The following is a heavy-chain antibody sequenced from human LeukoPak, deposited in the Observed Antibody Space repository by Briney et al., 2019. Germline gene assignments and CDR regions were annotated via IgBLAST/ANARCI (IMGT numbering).Heavy chain of an antibody. CDR1: GITLSSFW. D-gene: IGHD6-6*01. CDR3: ARPYSSSSGVDY. V-gene: IGHV3-23*01. J-gene: IGHJ4*02. Sequence: GGSLRLSCVGSGITLSSFWMTWVRQAPGKGLEWVSAISGSGGSTYYADSVKGRFTISRDNSKNTLYLQMNSLRAEDTAVYYCARPYSSSSGVDYWGQGTLVTVSS. CDR2: ISGSGGST.